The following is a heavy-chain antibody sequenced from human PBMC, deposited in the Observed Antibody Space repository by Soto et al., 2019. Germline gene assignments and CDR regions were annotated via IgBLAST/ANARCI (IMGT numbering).Heavy chain of an antibody. CDR3: ASVDTAMVDAFDI. CDR2: IIPIFGTA. J-gene: IGHJ3*02. Sequence: SVKVSCKASGGTFSSYAISWVRQAPGQGLEWMGGIIPIFGTANYAQKFQGRVTITADKSTSTAYMELSSLRSEDTAVYYCASVDTAMVDAFDIWGQGTLVTVS. V-gene: IGHV1-69*06. D-gene: IGHD5-18*01. CDR1: GGTFSSYA.